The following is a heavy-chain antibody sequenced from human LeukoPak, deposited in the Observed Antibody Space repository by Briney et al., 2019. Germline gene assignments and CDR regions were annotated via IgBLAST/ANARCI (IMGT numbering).Heavy chain of an antibody. CDR2: MNPDNGDT. CDR3: ARGRTVTTSPADY. CDR1: GYMFTDYY. D-gene: IGHD4-17*01. J-gene: IGHJ4*02. Sequence: ASVKVSCKASGYMFTDYYIHWVRRAPGQGLEWMGWMNPDNGDTNYAQKFQGRVTMTRDTSISTAYMELSRLRSDDTAVYYCARGRTVTTSPADYWGQGTLVTVSS. V-gene: IGHV1-2*02.